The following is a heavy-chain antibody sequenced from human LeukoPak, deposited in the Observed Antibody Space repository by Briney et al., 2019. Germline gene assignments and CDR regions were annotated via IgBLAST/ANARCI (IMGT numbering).Heavy chain of an antibody. CDR3: ALTEYSSSFHWFDP. CDR2: ISAYNGNT. Sequence: GASVKVSCKASGYTFTSYGISWVRQAPGQGLEWMGWISAYNGNTNYAQKLQGRVTMTTDTSTSTAYMELRSLRSDDTAVYYCALTEYSSSFHWFDPWGQGTLVTVSS. V-gene: IGHV1-18*01. CDR1: GYTFTSYG. J-gene: IGHJ5*02. D-gene: IGHD6-6*01.